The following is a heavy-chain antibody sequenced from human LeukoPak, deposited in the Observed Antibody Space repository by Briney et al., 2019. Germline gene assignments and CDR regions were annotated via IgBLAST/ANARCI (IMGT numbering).Heavy chain of an antibody. J-gene: IGHJ4*02. V-gene: IGHV3-74*01. CDR2: INTDGSTT. D-gene: IGHD3-22*01. CDR1: GFTFSSYG. CDR3: ARASDSSGYLDY. Sequence: GGSLRPSCAASGFTFSSYGMHWVRQAPGKGLVWVSRINTDGSTTNYADSVKGRFTISRDNAKNALYLQMNSLRAEDTAVYYCARASDSSGYLDYWGQGTLVTVSS.